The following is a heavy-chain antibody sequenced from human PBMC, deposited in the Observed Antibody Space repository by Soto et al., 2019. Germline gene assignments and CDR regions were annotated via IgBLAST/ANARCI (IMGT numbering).Heavy chain of an antibody. J-gene: IGHJ4*01. CDR1: GFPFREYA. Sequence: PGGSLKLSCAASGFPFREYAMNWVRQAPGKGLEWISYISTNSFTRTDADSVKGRFTISRDNGKSSLYLHMNDLGVEDTAVYYCARESFYNDTSGSFDLWGHGTLVTVSS. CDR2: ISTNSFTR. CDR3: ARESFYNDTSGSFDL. V-gene: IGHV3-48*04. D-gene: IGHD3-22*01.